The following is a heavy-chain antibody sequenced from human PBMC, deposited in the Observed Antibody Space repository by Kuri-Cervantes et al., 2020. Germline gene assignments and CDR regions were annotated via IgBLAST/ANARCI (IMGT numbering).Heavy chain of an antibody. Sequence: GGSLRLSCAASGFTFSSYSMNWVRQAPGKGLEWVSYIRSSSSTIYYVDSVKGRFTISRDNAKNSLYLQMNSLRDEDTAVYYCARVDCRGYTCYVPSHGFDIWGQGTMVTVSS. J-gene: IGHJ3*02. CDR2: IRSSSSTI. D-gene: IGHD2-15*01. CDR3: ARVDCRGYTCYVPSHGFDI. V-gene: IGHV3-48*02. CDR1: GFTFSSYS.